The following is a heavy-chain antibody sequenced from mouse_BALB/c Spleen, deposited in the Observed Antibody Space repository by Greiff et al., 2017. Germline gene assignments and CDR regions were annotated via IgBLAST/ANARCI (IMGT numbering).Heavy chain of an antibody. D-gene: IGHD2-1*01. J-gene: IGHJ3*01. CDR3: ARPHYDSYFDCFAY. CDR2: ISTGNGTI. CDR1: GFTFSSYG. Sequence: DVQLQESGGGLVQPGGSGKLSCEASGFTFSSYGMHWVRQGPEQGLEWVAYISTGNGTIYYEDTVKGRATLSGDKPKNTPYLQMTSLRSEDTAVYFCARPHYDSYFDCFAYWGQGTLVTGSA. V-gene: IGHV5-17*02.